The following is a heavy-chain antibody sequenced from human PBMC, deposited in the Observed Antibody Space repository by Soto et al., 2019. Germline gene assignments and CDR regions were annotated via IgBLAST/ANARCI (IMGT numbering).Heavy chain of an antibody. D-gene: IGHD2-15*01. J-gene: IGHJ4*02. V-gene: IGHV3-11*05. Sequence: QVQLVESGGGLVKPGGSLRLSCAASGFTFSDYYMSWIRQAPGKGLEWVSYISSSNSYTNYADSVKGRFTISRDNAKNSRYLQMNSLRAEDTAVYYCAGAAAGGGSSCDYWGQGTLVTVSS. CDR3: AGAAAGGGSSCDY. CDR2: ISSSNSYT. CDR1: GFTFSDYY.